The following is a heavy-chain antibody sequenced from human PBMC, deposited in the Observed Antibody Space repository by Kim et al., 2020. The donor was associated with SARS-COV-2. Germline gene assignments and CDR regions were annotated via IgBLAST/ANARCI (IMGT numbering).Heavy chain of an antibody. V-gene: IGHV4-39*01. Sequence: SETLSLTCTVSGDSIYGSTHAWGWIRQPPGKGLEWIGCIYASETAYYNPSLQSRVTVSVDTSKNQFSLKMTSVTAADTAVYYCARRPRTKWDQWGQGTLVAVSS. J-gene: IGHJ4*02. CDR3: ARRPRTKWDQ. D-gene: IGHD1-26*01. CDR2: IYASETA. CDR1: GDSIYGSTHA.